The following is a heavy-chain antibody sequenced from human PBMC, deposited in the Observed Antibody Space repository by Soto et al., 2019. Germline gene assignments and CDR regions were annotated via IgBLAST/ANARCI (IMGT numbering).Heavy chain of an antibody. CDR2: IWYDGNYK. D-gene: IGHD6-19*01. CDR1: GGIFSDYG. CDR3: AREGAVAGSQDF. V-gene: IGHV3-33*01. Sequence: XGSLSLSCAASGGIFSDYGMHWVRQAPGKGLEWVAIIWYDGNYKYYSESAKGRFTISRDNSNNTLYLQMNNLRVEDTAVYFCAREGAVAGSQDFWGQGTLVTVSS. J-gene: IGHJ4*02.